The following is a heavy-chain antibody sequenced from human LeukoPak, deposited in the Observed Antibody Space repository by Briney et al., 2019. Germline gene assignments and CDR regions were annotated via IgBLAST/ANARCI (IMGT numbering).Heavy chain of an antibody. Sequence: ASVKVSCKASGYIFTSYGVSWVRQAPGQGLEWMGWISAFNGNTNYAQKFRGSVTMTTEASTSTAYMELRSLRSDDTAFYYCAREPGLARSTFFDYWGQGTLVTVST. CDR2: ISAFNGNT. D-gene: IGHD3-16*01. CDR1: GYIFTSYG. V-gene: IGHV1-18*01. J-gene: IGHJ4*02. CDR3: AREPGLARSTFFDY.